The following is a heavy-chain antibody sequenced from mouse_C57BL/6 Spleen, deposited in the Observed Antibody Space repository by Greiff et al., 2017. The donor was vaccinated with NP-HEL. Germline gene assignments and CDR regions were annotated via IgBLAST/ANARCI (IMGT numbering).Heavy chain of an antibody. V-gene: IGHV1-64*01. CDR3: ARLLEPYAMDY. Sequence: VQLHQPGAELVKPGASVKLSCKASGYTFTSYWMHWVKQRPGQGLEWIGMIHPNSGSTNYNEKFKSKATLTVDKSSSTAYMQLSSLTSEDSAVYYCARLLEPYAMDYWGQGTSVTVSS. D-gene: IGHD1-1*01. CDR1: GYTFTSYW. CDR2: IHPNSGST. J-gene: IGHJ4*01.